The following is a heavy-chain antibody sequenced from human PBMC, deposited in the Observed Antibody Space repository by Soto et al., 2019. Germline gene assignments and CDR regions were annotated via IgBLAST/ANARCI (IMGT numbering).Heavy chain of an antibody. V-gene: IGHV3-13*01. CDR1: GFTFSSYD. D-gene: IGHD4-17*01. Sequence: GGSLRLSCAASGFTFSSYDMHWVRQATGKGLEWVSAIGTAGDTYYPGSVKGRFTISRENAKNSLYLQMNSLRAGDTAVYYCARGADYGYYMDVWGKGTTVTVSS. CDR3: ARGADYGYYMDV. CDR2: IGTAGDT. J-gene: IGHJ6*03.